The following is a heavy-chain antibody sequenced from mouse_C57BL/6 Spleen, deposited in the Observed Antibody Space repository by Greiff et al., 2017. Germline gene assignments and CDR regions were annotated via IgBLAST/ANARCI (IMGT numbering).Heavy chain of an antibody. CDR1: GFSFTSYG. Sequence: QVQLQQSGPGLVQPSQSLSITCTVSGFSFTSYGVHWVRQSPGQGLEWIAVIWSGGSTDYNAAYMSRLSISKDNSKSHVFFKMNSLQADDAAIYYCARKPGMDWYFDVWGTGTTVTVSS. D-gene: IGHD2-10*02. J-gene: IGHJ1*03. CDR3: ARKPGMDWYFDV. V-gene: IGHV2-2*01. CDR2: IWSGGST.